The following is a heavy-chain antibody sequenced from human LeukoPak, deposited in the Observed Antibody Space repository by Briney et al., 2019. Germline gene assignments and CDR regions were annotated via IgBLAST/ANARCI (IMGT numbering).Heavy chain of an antibody. Sequence: GGSLRLSCAASGFTFSDYYMSWIRQAPGKGLEWVSVLYSGGSTYYADSVKGRFTISRDNSKNTLYLQMNSLRADDTAVYYCARGDAQDSWFDPWGQGTLVTVSS. CDR2: LYSGGST. J-gene: IGHJ5*02. CDR3: ARGDAQDSWFDP. V-gene: IGHV3-66*01. CDR1: GFTFSDYY.